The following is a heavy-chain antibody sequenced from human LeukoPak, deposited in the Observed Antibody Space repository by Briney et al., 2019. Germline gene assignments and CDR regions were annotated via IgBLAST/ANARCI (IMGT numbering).Heavy chain of an antibody. CDR3: VKAGNDIVVVPAAGMYFQH. V-gene: IGHV3-30*02. CDR2: IRSDGSNK. J-gene: IGHJ1*01. Sequence: GGSLRLSCAASGFTFTSYGMHYIRQAPGKGLEWVAFIRSDGSNKYYVDSVKGRFTISRDNSKNTLYLQMNSLRAEDTAVYYCVKAGNDIVVVPAAGMYFQHWGQGTLVTVSS. CDR1: GFTFTSYG. D-gene: IGHD2-2*01.